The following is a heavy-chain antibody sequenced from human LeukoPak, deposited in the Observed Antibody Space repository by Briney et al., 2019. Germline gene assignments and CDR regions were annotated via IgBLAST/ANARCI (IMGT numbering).Heavy chain of an antibody. CDR1: GYTFTGYY. V-gene: IGHV1-2*02. CDR3: ARDAGTYDSSGYPTDY. J-gene: IGHJ4*02. D-gene: IGHD3-22*01. CDR2: INPNSGGT. Sequence: ASVKVSCKASGYTFTGYYMHWVRQAPGQGLEWMGWINPNSGGTNYAQKFQGRVTMTRDTSISTAYMELSRLRSDDTAVYYCARDAGTYDSSGYPTDYWGQGTLVTVSS.